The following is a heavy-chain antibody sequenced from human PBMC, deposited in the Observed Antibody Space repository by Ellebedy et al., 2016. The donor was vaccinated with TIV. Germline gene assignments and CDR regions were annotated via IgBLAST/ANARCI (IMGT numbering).Heavy chain of an antibody. CDR3: ARLVSRPFDI. D-gene: IGHD5/OR15-5a*01. CDR1: GGSISSYY. Sequence: SETLSLTCTVSGGSISSYYWSWIRQPPGKGLEWIGYIYYSGSTYYNPSLKSRVTISVDTSKNQFSLKLSSVTAADTAVYYCARLVSRPFDIWGQGTMVTVSS. V-gene: IGHV4-59*12. J-gene: IGHJ3*02. CDR2: IYYSGST.